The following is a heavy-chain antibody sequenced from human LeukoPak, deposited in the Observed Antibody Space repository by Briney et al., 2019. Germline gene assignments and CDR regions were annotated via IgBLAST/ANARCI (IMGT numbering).Heavy chain of an antibody. Sequence: GGSLRLSCAASGFTFSSYGMNWVRQAPGKGLEWVSSISSGSSYIYYADSVKGRFTISRVNAKNSMFLQMNGLRAEDTAVYYCARDRMATIDFDYWGQGTLVTVSS. CDR3: ARDRMATIDFDY. CDR2: ISSGSSYI. V-gene: IGHV3-21*01. CDR1: GFTFSSYG. J-gene: IGHJ4*02. D-gene: IGHD5-24*01.